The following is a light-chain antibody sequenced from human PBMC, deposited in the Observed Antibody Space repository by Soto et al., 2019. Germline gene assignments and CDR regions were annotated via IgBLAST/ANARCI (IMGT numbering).Light chain of an antibody. V-gene: IGKV1-5*03. CDR1: QSISSW. Sequence: DIQMTQSPSTLSASVGDRVTITCRASQSISSWLAWYQQKPGKAPKLLIYKASSLESGVPSRFSGSGSGTEFTLTISRLQPDDFATYYYQQYNNLWTFGQGTKVEIK. J-gene: IGKJ1*01. CDR3: QQYNNLWT. CDR2: KAS.